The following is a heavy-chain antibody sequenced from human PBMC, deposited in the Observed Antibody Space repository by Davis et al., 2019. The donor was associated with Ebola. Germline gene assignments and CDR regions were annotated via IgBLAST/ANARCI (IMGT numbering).Heavy chain of an antibody. CDR1: GYTFTSYD. Sequence: ASVKVSCKASGYTFTSYDINWVRQATGQGLEWMGWMNPNSGNTGYAQKFQGRVTMTRNTSISTAYMELSSLRSEDTAVYYCARDATVTTLYYYGMDVWGQGTTVTVSS. CDR3: ARDATVTTLYYYGMDV. V-gene: IGHV1-8*01. D-gene: IGHD4-17*01. J-gene: IGHJ6*02. CDR2: MNPNSGNT.